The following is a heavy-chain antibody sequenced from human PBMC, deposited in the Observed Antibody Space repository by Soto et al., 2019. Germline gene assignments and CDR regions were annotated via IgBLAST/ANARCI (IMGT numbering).Heavy chain of an antibody. Sequence: SVKVSCKASGGTFSSYAISWVRQAPGQGLEWMGGIIPIFGTANYAQKFQGRVTITADESTSTAYKELSSLRSEDTAVYYCARGGMTTVTTISYYYYGMDVWGQGTTVTVSS. D-gene: IGHD4-4*01. J-gene: IGHJ6*02. CDR1: GGTFSSYA. V-gene: IGHV1-69*13. CDR2: IIPIFGTA. CDR3: ARGGMTTVTTISYYYYGMDV.